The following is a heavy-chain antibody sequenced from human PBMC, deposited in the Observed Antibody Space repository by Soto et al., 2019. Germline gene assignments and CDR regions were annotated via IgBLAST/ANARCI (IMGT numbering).Heavy chain of an antibody. D-gene: IGHD6-19*01. V-gene: IGHV6-1*01. Sequence: PSQTLSLTCAISGDSVSSNSAAWNWIRQSPSRGLEWLGRTYYRSKWYNDYAVSVKSRITINPDTSKNQFSLQLNSVTPEDTAVYYCARAAIPFIAVAEYYFDYWGQGTLVTVSS. CDR1: GDSVSSNSAA. CDR2: TYYRSKWYN. CDR3: ARAAIPFIAVAEYYFDY. J-gene: IGHJ4*02.